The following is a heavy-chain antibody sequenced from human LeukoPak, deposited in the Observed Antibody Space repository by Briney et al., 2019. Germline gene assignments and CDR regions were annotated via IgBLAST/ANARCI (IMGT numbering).Heavy chain of an antibody. Sequence: GESLKISCKGSGYSYTTFWIGWVRQMPGKGLEWMGIIYPGDSETRYSPSFQGQVTISVDKSISTAYLQWSSLKASDTAMYYCARGFCSGSGRDNWFDPWGQGTLVTVSS. CDR3: ARGFCSGSGRDNWFDP. V-gene: IGHV5-51*01. CDR2: IYPGDSET. D-gene: IGHD2-15*01. J-gene: IGHJ5*02. CDR1: GYSYTTFW.